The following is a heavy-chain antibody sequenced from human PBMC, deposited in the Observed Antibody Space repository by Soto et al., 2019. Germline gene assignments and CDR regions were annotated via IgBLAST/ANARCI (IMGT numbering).Heavy chain of an antibody. V-gene: IGHV1-18*01. D-gene: IGHD3-16*01. J-gene: IGHJ4*02. CDR3: ARGGTPIDY. CDR1: GYTFTNFG. Sequence: QVQLVQSGAEVKKPGASVKVSCKASGYTFTNFGISWVRQAPGQGLEWMGWISAYNGNTNYAQNFQGRVTMTTDTSPRTTYMGVRSPRSGDTAVEFWARGGTPIDYWGQGTLVTVSS. CDR2: ISAYNGNT.